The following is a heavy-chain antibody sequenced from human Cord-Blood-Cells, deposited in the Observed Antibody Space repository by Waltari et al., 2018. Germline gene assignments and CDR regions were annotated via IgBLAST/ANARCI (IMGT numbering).Heavy chain of an antibody. D-gene: IGHD2-2*02. Sequence: QVQLQQWGAGLLKPSETLSLTCAVYGGSFSGYYWSWIRQPPGKGLEWIGEINHSGSTNYNPSLKSRVTISVDTSKNQFSLKLSSVTAADTAVYYCARGRIVVVPAAISGYYYYYGMDVWDQGP. CDR1: GGSFSGYY. CDR3: ARGRIVVVPAAISGYYYYYGMDV. CDR2: INHSGST. V-gene: IGHV4-34*01. J-gene: IGHJ6*02.